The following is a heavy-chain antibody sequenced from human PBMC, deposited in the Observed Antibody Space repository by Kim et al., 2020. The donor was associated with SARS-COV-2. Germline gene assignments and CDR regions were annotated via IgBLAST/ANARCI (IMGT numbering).Heavy chain of an antibody. Sequence: ASVKVSCKASGFDFSSYGISWVRQAPGQGLEWMGWISGYNGKTNYAQKVQGRLTVTRDRFTGTASMELRSLRSDDTAVYYCVRSADDSDGYWTRYYFDYWGQGTQVTVSS. CDR2: ISGYNGKT. J-gene: IGHJ4*02. V-gene: IGHV1-18*01. D-gene: IGHD3-22*01. CDR1: GFDFSSYG. CDR3: VRSADDSDGYWTRYYFDY.